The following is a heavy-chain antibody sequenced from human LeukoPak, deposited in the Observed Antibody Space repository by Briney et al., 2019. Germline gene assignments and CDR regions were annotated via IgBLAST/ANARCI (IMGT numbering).Heavy chain of an antibody. D-gene: IGHD2-15*01. CDR2: ISGDT. V-gene: IGHV3-23*01. J-gene: IGHJ4*02. Sequence: GGSLRLSCAASGFTFSSYAMSWVRQAPGKGLEWVSSISGDTYYADSVKGRFTISRDNFKNTLYLQMNSLRVEDTAAYYCARYCSGVSCYSGFDYWGQGTLVTVSS. CDR1: GFTFSSYA. CDR3: ARYCSGVSCYSGFDY.